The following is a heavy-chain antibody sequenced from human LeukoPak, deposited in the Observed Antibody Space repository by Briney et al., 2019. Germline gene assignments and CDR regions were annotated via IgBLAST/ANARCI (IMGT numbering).Heavy chain of an antibody. V-gene: IGHV3-30*04. CDR1: GFIFSSYA. CDR3: AKLSRVGATRTNYFDY. Sequence: PGGSLRLSCAASGFIFSSYAMHWVRQAPGKGLEWVAVISYDGSNKYYADSVKGRFTISRDNSKNTLYLQMNSLRAEDTAVYYCAKLSRVGATRTNYFDYWGQGTLVTVSS. CDR2: ISYDGSNK. J-gene: IGHJ4*02. D-gene: IGHD1-26*01.